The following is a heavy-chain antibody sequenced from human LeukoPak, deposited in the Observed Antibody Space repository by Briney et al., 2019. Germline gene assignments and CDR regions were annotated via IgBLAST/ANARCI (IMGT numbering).Heavy chain of an antibody. D-gene: IGHD3/OR15-3a*01. V-gene: IGHV3-69-1*01. Sequence: GGSLRHSCVASELSLRYYGLNWVRQSPGKGLEWVAHISPTGTTHYADSVKGRFTISRDNVRNSLSLQMRSLRSGDTAVYFCATAPFGTSDYTDVWGRGTTVTVSS. CDR1: ELSLRYYG. CDR3: ATAPFGTSDYTDV. J-gene: IGHJ6*03. CDR2: ISPTGTT.